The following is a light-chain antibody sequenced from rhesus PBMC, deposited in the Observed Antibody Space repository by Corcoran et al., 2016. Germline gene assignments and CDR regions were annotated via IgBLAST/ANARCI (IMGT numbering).Light chain of an antibody. CDR2: TAF. J-gene: IGKJ3*01. V-gene: IGKV1-36*02. Sequence: DIQMTQSPSSLSASVGDRITITCRASQDISTLLSWYQQSPGKPPKRLIYTAFILQSGVPSRFSGSGSGTDVTLTINSLQPEDSTTYYCLQTYTTPFTFGPGTKLDIK. CDR3: LQTYTTPFT. CDR1: QDISTL.